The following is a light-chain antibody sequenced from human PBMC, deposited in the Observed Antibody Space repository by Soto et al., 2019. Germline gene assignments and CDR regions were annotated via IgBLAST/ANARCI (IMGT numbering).Light chain of an antibody. CDR2: GTS. Sequence: EIVLTQSPGTLSLSPGERATLSCRASQSVGRWYLAWYQQKPGQAPRLLIYGTSSRATGVPDRFSGSGSETDFTLTISRLEPEDFAVYYCQQYHSSLWTFGQGTKVDIK. CDR3: QQYHSSLWT. V-gene: IGKV3-20*01. CDR1: QSVGRWY. J-gene: IGKJ1*01.